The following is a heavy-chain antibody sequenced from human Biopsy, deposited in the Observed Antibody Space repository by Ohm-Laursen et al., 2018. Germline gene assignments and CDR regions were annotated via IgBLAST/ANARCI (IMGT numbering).Heavy chain of an antibody. Sequence: SSVKVSCKAPGGTFSNYGVNWVRQAPGQGLEWLGGNIPILGTGNYAQKFQARVTVAADTSTSTATMELRSLRSDDTAVYYCATKLTGYFHHWGQGILVIVSS. D-gene: IGHD3-9*01. V-gene: IGHV1-69*06. CDR2: NIPILGTG. CDR3: ATKLTGYFHH. J-gene: IGHJ1*01. CDR1: GGTFSNYG.